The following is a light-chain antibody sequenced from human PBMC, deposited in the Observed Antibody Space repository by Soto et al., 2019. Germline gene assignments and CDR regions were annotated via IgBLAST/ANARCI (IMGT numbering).Light chain of an antibody. CDR1: SSDVGSYNL. CDR3: CSYAGSSTWV. J-gene: IGLJ3*02. Sequence: QSALTQPASVSGSPGQSITISCTGTSSDVGSYNLVAWYQQHPGTAPKLMVYEGSKRPSGVSNCFSGSKSGNTASLTISGLHAEDEADYYCCSYAGSSTWVFVGGTKLTVL. V-gene: IGLV2-23*01. CDR2: EGS.